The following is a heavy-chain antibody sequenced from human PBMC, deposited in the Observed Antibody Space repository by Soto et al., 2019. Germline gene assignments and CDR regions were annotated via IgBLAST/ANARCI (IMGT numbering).Heavy chain of an antibody. J-gene: IGHJ2*01. CDR2: ISSSSSYT. CDR1: GFTFSDYY. CDR3: ARHIPEYWYFDL. Sequence: QVQLVESGGGLVKPGGSLRLSCAASGFTFSDYYMSWIRQAPGKGLEWVSYISSSSSYTNYADSVKGRFTISRDNAKNSLYLQMNSLRAEDTAVYYCARHIPEYWYFDLWGRGTLVTVSS. V-gene: IGHV3-11*06. D-gene: IGHD2-21*01.